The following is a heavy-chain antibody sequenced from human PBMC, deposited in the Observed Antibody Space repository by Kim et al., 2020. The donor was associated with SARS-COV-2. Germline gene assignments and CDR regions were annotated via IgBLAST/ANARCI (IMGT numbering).Heavy chain of an antibody. Sequence: GGSLRLSCAASGFTFSSYGMHWVRQAPGKGLEWVAVISYDGSNKYYADSVKGRFTISRDNSKNTLYLQMNSLRAEDTAVYYCAKDDQFTIFGGRYYYGMDVWGQGTTVTVSS. CDR3: AKDDQFTIFGGRYYYGMDV. CDR2: ISYDGSNK. D-gene: IGHD3-3*01. V-gene: IGHV3-30*18. CDR1: GFTFSSYG. J-gene: IGHJ6*02.